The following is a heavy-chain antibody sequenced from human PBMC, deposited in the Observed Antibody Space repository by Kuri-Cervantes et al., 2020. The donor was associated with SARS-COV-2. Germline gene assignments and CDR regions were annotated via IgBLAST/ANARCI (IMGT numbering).Heavy chain of an antibody. CDR1: GFTFSRYT. J-gene: IGHJ4*02. V-gene: IGHV3-23*01. CDR2: ISGSGATT. Sequence: GGSLRLSCAASGFTFSRYTMSWVCQAPGKGLEWVSSISGSGATTYYAPSVRGRVTISRDNSENTLSLQLNSLRAGDTALYFCAKASLRWFIVDSWGQGTLVTVSS. CDR3: AKASLRWFIVDS. D-gene: IGHD3-10*01.